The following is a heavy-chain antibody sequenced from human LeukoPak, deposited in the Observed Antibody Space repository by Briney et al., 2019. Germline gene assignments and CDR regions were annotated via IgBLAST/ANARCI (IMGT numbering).Heavy chain of an antibody. J-gene: IGHJ2*01. CDR1: GYSISSGYY. CDR2: IYTSGST. D-gene: IGHD6-13*01. CDR3: ARLTSSWYQDWYFDL. Sequence: SETLSLTCTVSGYSISSGYYWGWIRQPPGKGLEWIGRIYTSGSTKYNPSLKSRVTMSLDTSKKQFSLKLSSVTATDTAVYYCARLTSSWYQDWYFDLWGRGTLVTVSS. V-gene: IGHV4-38-2*02.